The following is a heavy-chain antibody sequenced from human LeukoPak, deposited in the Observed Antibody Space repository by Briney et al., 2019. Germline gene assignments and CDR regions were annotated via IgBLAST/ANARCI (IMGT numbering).Heavy chain of an antibody. D-gene: IGHD3-16*01. V-gene: IGHV4-61*02. Sequence: SETLSLTCTVSGGSISSDRCYWTWVRQPAGKRPEWIGRIKSSNTNYNPSLKSRVNISVDTSTNQFSLKLSSLTAADTAVYYCARVPDWTYVPDYWGQGTLVTVSS. J-gene: IGHJ4*02. CDR2: IKSSNT. CDR1: GGSISSDRCY. CDR3: ARVPDWTYVPDY.